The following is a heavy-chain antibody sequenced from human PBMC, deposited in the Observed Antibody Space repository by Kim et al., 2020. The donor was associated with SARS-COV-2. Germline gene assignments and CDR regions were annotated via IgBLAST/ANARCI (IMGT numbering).Heavy chain of an antibody. J-gene: IGHJ6*02. CDR1: GFTFSDAW. CDR3: TTLREGTGRRCVYCYYGDDMDV. Sequence: GGSLRLSCAVSGFTFSDAWMSWVRQAPGKGLEWLGRIKTQTDGGTADYAAPVKGRFTISRDDSKSTLYLQMDNLRTEDTAVYYCTTLREGTGRRCVYCYYGDDMDVWGQGTTVTVSS. V-gene: IGHV3-15*01. CDR2: IKTQTDGGTA. D-gene: IGHD1-26*01.